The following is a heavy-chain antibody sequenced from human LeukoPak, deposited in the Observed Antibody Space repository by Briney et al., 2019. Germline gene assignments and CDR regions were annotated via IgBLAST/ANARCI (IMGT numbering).Heavy chain of an antibody. D-gene: IGHD2-2*01. CDR3: ARGRYCSSTSCPEDY. CDR1: GYTFTGYY. Sequence: ASVKVSCKASGYTFTGYYMHWVRQAPGQGLEWMEWINPNSGGTNYAQKFQGRVTMTRDTSISTAYMELSRLRSDDTAVYYCARGRYCSSTSCPEDYWGQGTLVTVSS. CDR2: INPNSGGT. V-gene: IGHV1-2*02. J-gene: IGHJ4*02.